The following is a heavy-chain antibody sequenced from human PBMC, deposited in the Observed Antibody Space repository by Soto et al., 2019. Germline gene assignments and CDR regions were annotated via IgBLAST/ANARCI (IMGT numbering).Heavy chain of an antibody. V-gene: IGHV3-23*01. CDR3: ARGGYSGYDTLGPGTSYYYYYYGMDV. CDR1: GFTFSSYA. J-gene: IGHJ6*02. CDR2: ISGSGGST. D-gene: IGHD5-12*01. Sequence: GGSLRLSCAASGFTFSSYAMSWVRQAPGKGLEWVSAISGSGGSTYYADSVKGRFTISRDNSKNTLYLQMNSLRAEDTAVYYCARGGYSGYDTLGPGTSYYYYYYGMDVWGQGTTVTVSS.